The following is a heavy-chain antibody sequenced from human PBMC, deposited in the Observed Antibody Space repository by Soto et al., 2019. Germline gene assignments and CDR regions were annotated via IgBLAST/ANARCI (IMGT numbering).Heavy chain of an antibody. V-gene: IGHV4-39*01. D-gene: IGHD3-10*01. CDR3: ARSGSGSYQYYYYMDV. CDR2: IYYSGST. Sequence: SETLSLTCTVSGGSISSSSYYWGWIRQPPGKGLEWIGSIYYSGSTYYNPSLKSRVTISVDTSKNQFSLKLSSVTAADTAVYHCARSGSGSYQYYYYMDVWGKGTTVTVSS. CDR1: GGSISSSSYY. J-gene: IGHJ6*03.